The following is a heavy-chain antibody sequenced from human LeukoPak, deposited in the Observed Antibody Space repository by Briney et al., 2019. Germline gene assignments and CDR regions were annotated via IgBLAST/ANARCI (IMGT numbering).Heavy chain of an antibody. V-gene: IGHV4-31*03. CDR1: GGSISSGGYY. J-gene: IGHJ4*02. D-gene: IGHD3-10*01. CDR2: IYYSGST. Sequence: SQTLSLTCTVSGGSISSGGYYWSWIRQHPGKGLEWIGCIYYSGSTYYNPSLKSRVTISVDTSKNQFSLKLSSVTAADTAVYYCARGGFGDYYFDYWGQGTLVTVSS. CDR3: ARGGFGDYYFDY.